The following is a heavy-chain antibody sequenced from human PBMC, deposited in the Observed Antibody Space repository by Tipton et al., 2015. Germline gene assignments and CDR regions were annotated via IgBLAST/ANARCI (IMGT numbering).Heavy chain of an antibody. CDR3: ARLIKPTFLTGRPDSWFDL. Sequence: LRLSCTVSGGSISSGANYWSWIRQHPGKGLEWIGHIYYSGSTHYNPSLKSRVSISVDKSKNHFSLQLNSVTAADTAVYYCARLIKPTFLTGRPDSWFDLWGQGTLVTVSS. CDR1: GGSISSGANY. CDR2: IYYSGST. V-gene: IGHV4-31*02. D-gene: IGHD3-9*01. J-gene: IGHJ5*02.